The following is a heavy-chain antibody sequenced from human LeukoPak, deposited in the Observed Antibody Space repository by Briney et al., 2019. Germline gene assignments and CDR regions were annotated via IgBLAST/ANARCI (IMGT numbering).Heavy chain of an antibody. D-gene: IGHD2-2*01. V-gene: IGHV3-9*01. CDR2: INRNSDKV. Sequence: QAGGSLRLSCAGYGFTFDEYALHWVRQAPGKGLEWVSGINRNSDKVGYADSVKGRFTISRDNARNFLYLQMYSLRLEDTAMYYCTKDRYCPSTNCPVDYWGQGTLATVSS. CDR1: GFTFDEYA. J-gene: IGHJ4*02. CDR3: TKDRYCPSTNCPVDY.